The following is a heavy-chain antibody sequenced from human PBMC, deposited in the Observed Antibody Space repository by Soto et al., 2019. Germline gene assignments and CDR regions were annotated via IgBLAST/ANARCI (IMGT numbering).Heavy chain of an antibody. CDR2: IYWNDDE. J-gene: IGHJ5*02. CDR3: AHNPFWSGSQDWYDP. CDR1: GFSLNAGGVG. D-gene: IGHD3-3*01. V-gene: IGHV2-5*01. Sequence: QITLKESGPTVVKPTQTLTLTCTISGFSLNAGGVGVGWVRQTPGKALEWLAFIYWNDDERYSPSLKTRLTITKDTSKSQVVLTLTHMDPVDTGKYYCAHNPFWSGSQDWYDPWGQGTPVTVS.